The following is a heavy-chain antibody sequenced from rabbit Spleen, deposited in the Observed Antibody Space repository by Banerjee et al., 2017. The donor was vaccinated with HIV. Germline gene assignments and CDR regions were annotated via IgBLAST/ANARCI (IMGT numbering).Heavy chain of an antibody. V-gene: IGHV1S45*01. J-gene: IGHJ6*01. D-gene: IGHD1-1*01. Sequence: EQLEESGGGLVQPEGSLTVTCKASGFDLSNSYYMCWVRQAPGKGLEWIGCIYSGGGGTYYANWAQGRFTISKISSTTVTLQMTRLTAADTATYFCARDSSSSFSSYGMDLWGQGTLVTVS. CDR1: GFDLSNSYY. CDR2: IYSGGGGT. CDR3: ARDSSSSFSSYGMDL.